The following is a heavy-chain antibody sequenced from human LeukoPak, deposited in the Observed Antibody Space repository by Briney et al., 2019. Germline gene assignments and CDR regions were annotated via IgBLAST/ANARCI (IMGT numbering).Heavy chain of an antibody. CDR1: GFIFSTYA. V-gene: IGHV3-23*01. J-gene: IGHJ4*02. CDR3: ARVVRAAPGKGYFDY. Sequence: GGSLRLSCATSGFIFSTYALSWVRQAPGKGLEWASSISGSGGSTYHADSVKGRFTISRDSSKNTLYLQMNSLRAEDTAIYYCARVVRAAPGKGYFDYWGQGTLVTVSS. CDR2: ISGSGGST. D-gene: IGHD6-13*01.